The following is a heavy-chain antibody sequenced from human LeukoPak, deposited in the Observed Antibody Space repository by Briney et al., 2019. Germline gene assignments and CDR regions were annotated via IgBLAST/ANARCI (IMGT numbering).Heavy chain of an antibody. V-gene: IGHV3-64*01. J-gene: IGHJ4*02. Sequence: GGSLRLSRAASGFTFSTYTMHWVRQAPGKGLEYVSAISSNGGSTYYANSVRNRFTISRDNSRNTLYLQMGSLRAEDMAVYYCARVMVVGATAGIFDYWGQGTLVIVSS. CDR3: ARVMVVGATAGIFDY. CDR2: ISSNGGST. D-gene: IGHD1-26*01. CDR1: GFTFSTYT.